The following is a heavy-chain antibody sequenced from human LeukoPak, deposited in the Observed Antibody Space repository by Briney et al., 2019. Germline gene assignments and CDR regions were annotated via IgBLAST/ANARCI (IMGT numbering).Heavy chain of an antibody. CDR3: ARAPYGYSYGYGFYFDY. D-gene: IGHD5-18*01. V-gene: IGHV3-33*01. CDR2: IWYDGSNK. Sequence: QAGRSLRLSCAASGFTFSSYGMHWVRQAPGKGLEWVAVIWYDGSNKYYADSVKGRFTISRDNSKNTLYLQMNSLRAEDTAVYYCARAPYGYSYGYGFYFDYWGQGTLVTVSS. J-gene: IGHJ4*02. CDR1: GFTFSSYG.